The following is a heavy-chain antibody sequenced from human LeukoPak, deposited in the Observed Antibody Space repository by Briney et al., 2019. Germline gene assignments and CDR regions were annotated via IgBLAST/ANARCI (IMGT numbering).Heavy chain of an antibody. CDR3: ARESEMALIDY. V-gene: IGHV4-59*01. CDR1: GGSISSYY. Sequence: SETLSLTCTVSGGSISSYYWNWIRQPPGKGLEWIGYIYYSGSTNYNLSLKSRVTISVDTSKDQFSLKLSSVTAADTAVYYCARESEMALIDYWGQGTLVTVSS. D-gene: IGHD5-24*01. CDR2: IYYSGST. J-gene: IGHJ4*02.